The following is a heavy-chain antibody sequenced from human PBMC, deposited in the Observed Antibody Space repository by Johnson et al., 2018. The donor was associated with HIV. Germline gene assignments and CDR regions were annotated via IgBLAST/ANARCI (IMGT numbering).Heavy chain of an antibody. D-gene: IGHD2/OR15-2a*01. J-gene: IGHJ3*02. CDR3: AKVLSSWPPDGRDAFDI. CDR1: GFTFSTYG. V-gene: IGHV3-30*02. Sequence: LVESGGGVVQPGGSLRLSCAASGFTFSTYGIHWVRQSPGKGLEWVAFIRYDGSNKYYADSVKGRFTISRDNSKNTLYLQMNSLRAEDTAVYYCAKVLSSWPPDGRDAFDIWGQGTLVTVSS. CDR2: IRYDGSNK.